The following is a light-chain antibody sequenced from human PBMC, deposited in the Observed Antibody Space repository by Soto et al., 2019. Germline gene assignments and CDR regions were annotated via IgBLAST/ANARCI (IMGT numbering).Light chain of an antibody. J-gene: IGKJ1*01. Sequence: EIVFTQSPGTLSLSPGERATLSCSASQSVSSSYLAWYQQKPGQAPRLLIYGASSRATGIPDRFSGSGSGTDFTLTISRLEPEDFAVYYCQQYGSSSWTFGQGTKVE. CDR2: GAS. CDR1: QSVSSSY. V-gene: IGKV3-20*01. CDR3: QQYGSSSWT.